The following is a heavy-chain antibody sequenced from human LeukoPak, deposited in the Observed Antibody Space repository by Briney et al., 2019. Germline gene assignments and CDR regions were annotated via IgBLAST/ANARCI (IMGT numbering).Heavy chain of an antibody. CDR1: GFTFSSYA. CDR2: ISGSGGST. CDR3: AKDPEIVVVPAAMDY. V-gene: IGHV3-23*01. D-gene: IGHD2-2*01. J-gene: IGHJ4*02. Sequence: GGSLRLSCAASGFTFSSYAMSWVRQAPGKGLEWVSAISGSGGSTYYADSVKGRFTISRDNSKNTLYLQMNSLRAEDTAVYYCAKDPEIVVVPAAMDYWGQGTLVTVSS.